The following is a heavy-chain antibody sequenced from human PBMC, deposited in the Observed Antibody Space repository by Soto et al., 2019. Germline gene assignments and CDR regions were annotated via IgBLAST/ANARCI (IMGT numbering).Heavy chain of an antibody. CDR3: ARGFLTYDSSGYYPGLNGMDV. Sequence: SLRLSCAASGFTFSSYDMHWVRQATGKGLEWVSAIGTAGDPYYPGSVKGRFTISRENAKNSLYLQMNSLRAGDTAVHYCARGFLTYDSSGYYPGLNGMDVWGQGTTVTVS. D-gene: IGHD3-22*01. CDR2: IGTAGDP. J-gene: IGHJ6*02. CDR1: GFTFSSYD. V-gene: IGHV3-13*05.